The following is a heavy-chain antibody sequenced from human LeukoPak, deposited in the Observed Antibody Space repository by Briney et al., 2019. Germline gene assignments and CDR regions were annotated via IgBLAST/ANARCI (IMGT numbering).Heavy chain of an antibody. V-gene: IGHV3-66*01. CDR3: ARTTGKDAYYFYGMHV. J-gene: IGHJ6*02. CDR1: GFTVGNNY. CDR2: IFSHGET. Sequence: GGSLRLSCAASGFTVGNNYMNWVRQAPGKGLEWVSLIFSHGETSYADSVKGRFTISRDNSKNTLYLQMNSLRAEDTAVYYCARTTGKDAYYFYGMHVWGQGTTVTVSS. D-gene: IGHD1-1*01.